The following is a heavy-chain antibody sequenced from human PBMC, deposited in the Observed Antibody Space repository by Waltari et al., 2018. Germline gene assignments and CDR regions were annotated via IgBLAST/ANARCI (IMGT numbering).Heavy chain of an antibody. Sequence: EVQVVECGEGVVQRGGYVKLSCATSNFTFAATTIHCVRKTSGKGLKLIGRIRTKPNNYATRYTGSVEGRFTISRDDSENTAYLQMSSLMTEDTAVYYCTVGAVTGTDFWGQGTLVTVSS. CDR2: IRTKPNNYAT. CDR3: TVGAVTGTDF. V-gene: IGHV3-73*01. D-gene: IGHD6-13*01. CDR1: NFTFAATT. J-gene: IGHJ4*02.